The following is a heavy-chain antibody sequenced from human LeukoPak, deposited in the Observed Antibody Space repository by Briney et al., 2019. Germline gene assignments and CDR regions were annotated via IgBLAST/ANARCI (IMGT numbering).Heavy chain of an antibody. V-gene: IGHV4-34*01. CDR2: INHSGST. Sequence: SETLSLTCAVYGGSFSGYYWSWIRQPLGKGLEWIGEINHSGSTNYNPSLKSRVTISVDTSKNHFSLKLTSVTAADTAVYYCARPGYCSTTSCYEKWFDPWGQGTLVTVSS. D-gene: IGHD2-2*03. CDR3: ARPGYCSTTSCYEKWFDP. J-gene: IGHJ5*02. CDR1: GGSFSGYY.